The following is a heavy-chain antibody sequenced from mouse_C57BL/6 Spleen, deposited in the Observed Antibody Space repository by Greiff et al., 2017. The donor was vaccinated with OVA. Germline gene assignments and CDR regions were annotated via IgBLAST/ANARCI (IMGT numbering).Heavy chain of an antibody. D-gene: IGHD1-1*01. CDR3: ASDGYYGSSSWFAY. V-gene: IGHV1-69*01. Sequence: VQLQQPGAELVMPGASVKLSCKASGYTFTSYWMHWVKQRPGQGLEWIGEIDPSDSYTTYNQKFKGKSTLTVDKSSSTAYMQLSSLTSEDSAVYYCASDGYYGSSSWFAYWGQGTLVTVSA. CDR2: IDPSDSYT. J-gene: IGHJ3*01. CDR1: GYTFTSYW.